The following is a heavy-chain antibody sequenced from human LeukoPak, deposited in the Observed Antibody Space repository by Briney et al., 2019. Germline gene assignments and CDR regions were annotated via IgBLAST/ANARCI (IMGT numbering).Heavy chain of an antibody. CDR3: ARYGVGRGWYYAFDI. V-gene: IGHV3-53*04. CDR2: IYSGGGT. CDR1: GFTVSSNY. D-gene: IGHD6-19*01. J-gene: IGHJ3*02. Sequence: GGSLRLSCAASGFTVSSNYMSWVRQAPGKGLEGVSIIYSGGGTYYADSVERGFTISRHNSKTTLYLQMNSLRAEDTAMYYCARYGVGRGWYYAFDIWGQGTMVTVSS.